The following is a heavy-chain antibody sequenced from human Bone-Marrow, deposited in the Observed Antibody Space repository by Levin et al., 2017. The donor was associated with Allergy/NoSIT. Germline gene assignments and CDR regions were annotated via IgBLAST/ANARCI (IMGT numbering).Heavy chain of an antibody. CDR3: ARDTTVGGEA. CDR1: GFTFSDSW. V-gene: IGHV3-7*03. CDR2: IKPDGGEK. Sequence: RPGGSLRLSCVASGFTFSDSWMTWVRQPLGKGLEWVANIKPDGGEKYYAESVKGRFTISRDNAKNSLFLQMNYLGTDDTAVYFCARDTTVGGEAWGQGTLVTVSS. D-gene: IGHD4-11*01. J-gene: IGHJ5*02.